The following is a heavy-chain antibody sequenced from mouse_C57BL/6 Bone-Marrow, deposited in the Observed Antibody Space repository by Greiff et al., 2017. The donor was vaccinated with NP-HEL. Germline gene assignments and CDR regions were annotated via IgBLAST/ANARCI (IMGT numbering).Heavy chain of an antibody. V-gene: IGHV5-12*01. CDR3: ARQGYYYGSSYYAMDY. D-gene: IGHD1-1*01. J-gene: IGHJ4*01. Sequence: EVMLVESGGGLVQPGGSLTLSCAASGFTFSDYYMYWVRQTPEKRLEWVAYISNGGGSTYYPDTVKGRFTISRDNAKNTLYLQMSRLKSEDTAMYYCARQGYYYGSSYYAMDYWGQGTSVTVSS. CDR2: ISNGGGST. CDR1: GFTFSDYY.